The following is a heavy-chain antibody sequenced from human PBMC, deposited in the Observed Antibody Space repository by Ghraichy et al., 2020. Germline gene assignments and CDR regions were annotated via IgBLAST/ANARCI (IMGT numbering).Heavy chain of an antibody. CDR1: GFTFSSYS. D-gene: IGHD2-2*01. Sequence: GESLNISCAASGFTFSSYSLNWVRQAPGKGLEWVSSISSSGSYIFYADSLKGRFTISRDSAKNSMFLQMNNLTAGDTAVYYCARGRGHCSTTNCFYYAMDVWGQGTTVTVSS. V-gene: IGHV3-21*01. J-gene: IGHJ6*02. CDR2: ISSSGSYI. CDR3: ARGRGHCSTTNCFYYAMDV.